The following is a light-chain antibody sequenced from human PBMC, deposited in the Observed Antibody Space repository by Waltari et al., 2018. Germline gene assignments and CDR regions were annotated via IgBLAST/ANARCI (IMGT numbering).Light chain of an antibody. Sequence: EIVLTQSPGTLSLSPGERATLSCTTSQSVSSNYLAWYLQKPGQAPRLLIYDTSKRASGIPDRFSGYGSGTDFALTISRLEPEDFALYYCQQYGNSPPTTFGGGTKVEIK. CDR1: QSVSSNY. CDR3: QQYGNSPPTT. CDR2: DTS. V-gene: IGKV3-20*01. J-gene: IGKJ4*01.